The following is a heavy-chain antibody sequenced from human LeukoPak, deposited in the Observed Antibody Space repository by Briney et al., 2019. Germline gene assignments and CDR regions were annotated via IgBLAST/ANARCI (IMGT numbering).Heavy chain of an antibody. D-gene: IGHD5-24*01. J-gene: IGHJ4*02. CDR3: ARDYPPLRRWLQHTETAIDY. CDR2: INSDESST. V-gene: IGHV3-74*01. CDR1: GFTFSSYW. Sequence: GGSLRLSCAASGFTFSSYWMHWVRQAPGKGLVWVSRINSDESSTSYADSVKGRFTISRDNAKNTLYLQMNSLRAEDTAVYYCARDYPPLRRWLQHTETAIDYWGQGTLVTVSS.